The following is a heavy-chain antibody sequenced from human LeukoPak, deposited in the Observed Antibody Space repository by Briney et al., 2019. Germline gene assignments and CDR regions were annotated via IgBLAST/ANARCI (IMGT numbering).Heavy chain of an antibody. CDR3: ASNGYCSSTSCLDY. J-gene: IGHJ4*02. CDR2: IYHSGST. V-gene: IGHV4-4*02. D-gene: IGHD2-2*03. Sequence: PSGTLSLTCAVSGGSISSSNWWSWVRQPPGKGLEWIGEIYHSGSTNYNPSLKSRVTISVDKSKNQFSLKLSSVTAADTAVYYCASNGYCSSTSCLDYWGQGTLVTVSS. CDR1: GGSISSSNW.